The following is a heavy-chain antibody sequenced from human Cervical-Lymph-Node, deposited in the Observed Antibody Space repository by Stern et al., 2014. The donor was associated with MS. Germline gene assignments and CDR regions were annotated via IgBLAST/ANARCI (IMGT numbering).Heavy chain of an antibody. J-gene: IGHJ4*02. Sequence: QLQLQESGPGLVKPSETLSLTCTVSGGSISSSSYYWGWIRQPPGKGLEWIGSIYYSGSTYYNPSLKSRVTISVDTSKNQFSLKRSSVTAADTAVYYCARHRGDGYTFDYWGQGTLVTVSS. CDR3: ARHRGDGYTFDY. D-gene: IGHD5-24*01. CDR2: IYYSGST. V-gene: IGHV4-39*01. CDR1: GGSISSSSYY.